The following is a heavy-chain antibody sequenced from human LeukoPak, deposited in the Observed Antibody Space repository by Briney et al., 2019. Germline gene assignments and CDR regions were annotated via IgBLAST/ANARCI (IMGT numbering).Heavy chain of an antibody. D-gene: IGHD5-24*01. V-gene: IGHV1-69*13. CDR3: ARSGRTVEMAYYFDY. J-gene: IGHJ4*02. CDR1: GGTFSSYA. CDR2: IIPIFGTA. Sequence: SVTVSFTASGGTFSSYAISWVRQAPGQGLEWMGGIIPIFGTANYAQKFQGRVTITADESTSTAYMELSSLRSEDTAVYYCARSGRTVEMAYYFDYWGQGTLVTVSS.